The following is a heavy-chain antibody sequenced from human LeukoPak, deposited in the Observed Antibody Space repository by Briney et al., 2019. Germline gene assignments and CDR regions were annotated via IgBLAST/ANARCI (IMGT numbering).Heavy chain of an antibody. D-gene: IGHD7-27*01. Sequence: GGSLRLSCAASGFTFSSYEMNWVRQAPGKGLEWLSYISSSGGALYYTDSVKGRFTISRDNAKNSLYLQMNSLRAEDTAVYYCARGGLGITFYFDSWSQGILVTVSS. V-gene: IGHV3-48*03. J-gene: IGHJ4*02. CDR1: GFTFSSYE. CDR3: ARGGLGITFYFDS. CDR2: ISSSGGAL.